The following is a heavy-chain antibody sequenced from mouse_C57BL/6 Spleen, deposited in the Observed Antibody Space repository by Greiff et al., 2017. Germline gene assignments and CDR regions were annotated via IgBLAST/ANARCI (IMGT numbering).Heavy chain of an antibody. CDR1: GFNIKDDY. CDR2: IDPENGDT. D-gene: IGHD2-4*01. Sequence: EVQLQQSGAELVRPGASVKLSCTASGFNIKDDYMHWVKQRAEQGLEWIGWIDPENGDTEYATKFQGKATITADTSSNTTYLQLSSLTSEDTAVYCGTYDYYVRYAMDYWGQGTSLTVSS. V-gene: IGHV14-4*01. CDR3: TYDYYVRYAMDY. J-gene: IGHJ4*01.